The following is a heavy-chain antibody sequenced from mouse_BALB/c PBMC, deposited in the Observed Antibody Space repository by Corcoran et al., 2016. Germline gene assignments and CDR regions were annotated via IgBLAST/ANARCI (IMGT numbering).Heavy chain of an antibody. V-gene: IGHV9-3-1*01. CDR1: GYTFTNYG. Sequence: QIQLVQSGPELKKPGETVKISCKASGYTFTNYGMNWVKQAPGKGLKWMGWINTYTGEPTYADDFKGRFAFSLENSASTAYLQINNLKNEDTATYFCARSANWDAMDYWGQGTSVTVSS. CDR3: ARSANWDAMDY. CDR2: INTYTGEP. J-gene: IGHJ4*01. D-gene: IGHD4-1*01.